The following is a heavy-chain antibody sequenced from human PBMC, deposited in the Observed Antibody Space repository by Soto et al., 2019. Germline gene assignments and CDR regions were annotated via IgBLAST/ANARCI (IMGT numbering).Heavy chain of an antibody. Sequence: DVHLTESGGGLVQPGGSLRLSCGASGYSFGSDWMAWVRQAPGTGLEWVANIRKDGSQEHYADSVRGRFSVSRDNAKDPLSLQMNSRRLADTEVYYCTSVANYRYDSAYYDVFDLWGQATMVTVSS. J-gene: IGHJ3*01. V-gene: IGHV3-7*02. CDR1: GYSFGSDW. D-gene: IGHD3-16*02. CDR3: TSVANYRYDSAYYDVFDL. CDR2: IRKDGSQE.